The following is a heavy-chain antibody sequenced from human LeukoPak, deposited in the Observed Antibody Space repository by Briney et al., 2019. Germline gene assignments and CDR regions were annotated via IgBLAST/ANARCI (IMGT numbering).Heavy chain of an antibody. CDR3: ARVPLMEDYYDSSGYYGVYFDY. CDR1: GGSISSGGYY. J-gene: IGHJ4*02. CDR2: IYYSGST. V-gene: IGHV4-30-4*01. Sequence: SETLSLTCTVSGGSISSGGYYWSWIRQPPGKGLEWIGYIYYSGSTYYNPSLKSRVTISVDTSKNQFSLKLSSVTAAGTAVYYCARVPLMEDYYDSSGYYGVYFDYWGQGTLVTVSS. D-gene: IGHD3-22*01.